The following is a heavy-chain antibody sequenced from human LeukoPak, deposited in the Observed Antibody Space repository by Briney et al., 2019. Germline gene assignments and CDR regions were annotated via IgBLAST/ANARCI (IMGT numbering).Heavy chain of an antibody. CDR3: ARDTVGATFPGAFDI. J-gene: IGHJ3*02. CDR1: GGSISSSSYY. Sequence: SETLSLTCTVSGGSISSSSYYWGWIRQPPGKGLEWIGSMYYSGTTYYNSSLKSRVTISVDTSNNQLSLKLSSVTAADTAVYYCARDTVGATFPGAFDIWGQGTMVTVSS. D-gene: IGHD1-26*01. CDR2: MYYSGTT. V-gene: IGHV4-39*07.